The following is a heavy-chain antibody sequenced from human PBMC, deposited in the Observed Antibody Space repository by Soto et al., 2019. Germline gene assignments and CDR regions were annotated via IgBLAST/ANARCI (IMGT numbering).Heavy chain of an antibody. Sequence: PGESLKISCKGSGYSFTSYWIGWVRQIPGKGLEWMGIIYPGDSDTRYSPSFQGQVTISADKSISTAYLQWSSLKASDTAMYYCASQYYYGSGSAQDAFDIWGQGTMVTVSS. V-gene: IGHV5-51*01. CDR3: ASQYYYGSGSAQDAFDI. CDR1: GYSFTSYW. D-gene: IGHD3-10*01. CDR2: IYPGDSDT. J-gene: IGHJ3*02.